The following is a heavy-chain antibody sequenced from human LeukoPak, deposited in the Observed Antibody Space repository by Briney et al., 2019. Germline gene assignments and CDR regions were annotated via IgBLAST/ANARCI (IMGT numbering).Heavy chain of an antibody. CDR2: SRNKANSYAT. CDR3: ARGLSGWFIDY. Sequence: GGSLRLSCTVSGFTFSDHYMDWVRQAPGKGLEWVGRSRNKANSYATEYAASVKGRFTISRDDSKNSLYLQMNSLKTEDTAVYYCARGLSGWFIDYWGQGTLVTVSS. D-gene: IGHD2-15*01. CDR1: GFTFSDHY. J-gene: IGHJ4*02. V-gene: IGHV3-72*01.